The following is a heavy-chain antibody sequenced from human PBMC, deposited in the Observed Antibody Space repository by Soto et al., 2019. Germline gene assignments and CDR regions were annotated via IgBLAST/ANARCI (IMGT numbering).Heavy chain of an antibody. D-gene: IGHD1-1*01. CDR2: ISSSSSTI. J-gene: IGHJ6*02. V-gene: IGHV3-48*02. CDR3: ARAVPPPAWSYGMDV. CDR1: GFTFSSYS. Sequence: EVQLVESGGGLVQPGGSLRLSCAASGFTFSSYSMNWVRQAPGKGLEWVSYISSSSSTIYYADSVKGRFTISRDNAKNSLYLQMNSLRDEDTAVYYCARAVPPPAWSYGMDVWGQGTTVTVSS.